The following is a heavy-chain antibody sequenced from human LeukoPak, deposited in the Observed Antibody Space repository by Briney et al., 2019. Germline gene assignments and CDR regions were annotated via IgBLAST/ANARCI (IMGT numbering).Heavy chain of an antibody. J-gene: IGHJ4*02. CDR1: GFAVSSNY. V-gene: IGHV3-66*01. D-gene: IGHD2-21*02. Sequence: PGGSLRLSCAASGFAVSSNYMNWVRQAPGKGLEWVSVIYSGGSTIYADSVKGRFTISRDSSKNTLYLQMNSLRAEDTAVYYCARIGGDRHPIEYWGQGTLVTVSS. CDR2: IYSGGST. CDR3: ARIGGDRHPIEY.